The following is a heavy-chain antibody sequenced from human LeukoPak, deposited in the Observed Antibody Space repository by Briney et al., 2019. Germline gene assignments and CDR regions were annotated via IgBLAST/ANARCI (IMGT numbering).Heavy chain of an antibody. D-gene: IGHD3-16*01. J-gene: IGHJ3*02. CDR1: GFTFSRVW. CDR2: IDQSGGRN. CDR3: ARDVEGGTFDI. Sequence: RGSLRLSCAASGFTFSRVWMNWVRQAPGRGLELVANIDQSGGRNNYVDSVKGRFTISRDNAKNSLFLEMSSLRADDTAVYFCARDVEGGTFDIWGQGTTVTVSS. V-gene: IGHV3-7*05.